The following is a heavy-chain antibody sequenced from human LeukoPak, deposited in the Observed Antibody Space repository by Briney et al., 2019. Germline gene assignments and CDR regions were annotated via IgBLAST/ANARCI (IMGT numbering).Heavy chain of an antibody. CDR3: ARTDSSWYLGAFDI. D-gene: IGHD6-13*01. CDR2: INQDGSEK. V-gene: IGHV3-7*04. J-gene: IGHJ3*02. Sequence: GGSLRLSCAASGFTFISYWMTWVRQAPGKGLEWVANINQDGSEKYYVDYVKGRFTVSRDNAKNSLYLQMNSLRPEDTSVYYCARTDSSWYLGAFDIWGQGTMVTVSS. CDR1: GFTFISYW.